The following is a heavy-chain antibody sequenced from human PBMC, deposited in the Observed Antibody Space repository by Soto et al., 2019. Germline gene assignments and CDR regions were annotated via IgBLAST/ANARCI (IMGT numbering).Heavy chain of an antibody. J-gene: IGHJ5*02. CDR1: GYTFTSYD. CDR3: ARAPNSIIAAAGTYWFDP. Sequence: ASVKVSCKASGYTFTSYDINWVRQATGQGLERMGWMNPNSGNTGYAQKFQGRVTMTRNTSISTSYMELSSLRSEDTAVFYFARAPNSIIAAAGTYWFDPWGQGTLVTVSS. CDR2: MNPNSGNT. V-gene: IGHV1-8*01. D-gene: IGHD6-13*01.